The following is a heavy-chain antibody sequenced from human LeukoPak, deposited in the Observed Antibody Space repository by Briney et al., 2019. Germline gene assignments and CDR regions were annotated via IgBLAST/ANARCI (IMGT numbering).Heavy chain of an antibody. D-gene: IGHD2-2*01. CDR3: ARWYCSSTSCYAGAFDM. V-gene: IGHV1-18*04. J-gene: IGHJ3*02. CDR2: ISPYNDCT. CDR1: GYTFTDYG. Sequence: ASVKVSCKASGYTFTDYGISWVRRAPGQGLEWMGWISPYNDCTNYAQKLQGRVTMTTDTSTSTGYMELRSLRSDDTAVYYCARWYCSSTSCYAGAFDMWGQGTMVTVSS.